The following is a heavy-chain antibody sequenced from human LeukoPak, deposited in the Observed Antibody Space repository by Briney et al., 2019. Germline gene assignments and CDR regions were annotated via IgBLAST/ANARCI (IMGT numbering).Heavy chain of an antibody. J-gene: IGHJ4*02. Sequence: ASVKVSCKASGYTFTSYGISWVRQAPGQGLEWMGWISAYNGNTNYAQELQGRVTMTTDTSTSTAYMELRSLRSDDTAVYYCARDLDDYYDSSGSIGFDYWGQGTLVTVSS. V-gene: IGHV1-18*01. D-gene: IGHD3-22*01. CDR3: ARDLDDYYDSSGSIGFDY. CDR2: ISAYNGNT. CDR1: GYTFTSYG.